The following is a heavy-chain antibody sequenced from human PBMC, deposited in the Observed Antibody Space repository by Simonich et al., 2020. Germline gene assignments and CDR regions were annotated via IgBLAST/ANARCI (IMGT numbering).Heavy chain of an antibody. CDR3: AGGRRGMSRGSVDY. Sequence: QVQLVQSGAEVKKPGASVKVSCKASGYTFTSYDINWVRQATGQGLEWMGWMNPNSGNTGYAQKFQGRVTITRNTSISTAYKEVSSLRTGEPAGYYCAGGRRGMSRGSVDYWGQGTLVTVSS. CDR2: MNPNSGNT. V-gene: IGHV1-8*03. D-gene: IGHD3-10*01. J-gene: IGHJ4*02. CDR1: GYTFTSYD.